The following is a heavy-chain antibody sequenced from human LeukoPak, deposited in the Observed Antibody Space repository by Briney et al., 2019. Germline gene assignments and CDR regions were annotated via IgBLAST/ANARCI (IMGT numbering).Heavy chain of an antibody. CDR2: INHSGST. J-gene: IGHJ4*02. Sequence: PSETLSLTCAVYGGSFSGYYWSWIRQPPGKGLEWIGEINHSGSTNYNPSLKSRVTISVDTSKNQFSLKLSSVTAADTAVYYCAREWVSYDSSTFDYWGQGTLVTVSS. CDR3: AREWVSYDSSTFDY. V-gene: IGHV4-34*01. CDR1: GGSFSGYY. D-gene: IGHD3-22*01.